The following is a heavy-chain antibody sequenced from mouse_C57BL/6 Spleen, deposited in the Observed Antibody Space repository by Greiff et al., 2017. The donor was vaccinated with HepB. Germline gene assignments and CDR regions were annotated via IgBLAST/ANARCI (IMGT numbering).Heavy chain of an antibody. CDR2: IYPGDGDT. CDR3: ARSGYYGSSSHWYFDV. J-gene: IGHJ1*03. V-gene: IGHV1-80*01. Sequence: VQLQHSGAELVKPGASVKISCKASGYAFSSYWMNWVKQRPGKGLEWIGQIYPGDGDTNYNGKFKGKATLTADKSSSTAYMQLSSLTSEDSAVYFCARSGYYGSSSHWYFDVWGTGTTVTVSS. D-gene: IGHD1-1*01. CDR1: GYAFSSYW.